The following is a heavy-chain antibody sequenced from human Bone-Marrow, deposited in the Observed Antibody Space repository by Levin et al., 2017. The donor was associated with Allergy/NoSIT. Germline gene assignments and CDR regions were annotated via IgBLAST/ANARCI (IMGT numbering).Heavy chain of an antibody. V-gene: IGHV2-5*02. CDR1: GFSLSTSGVG. Sequence: ESGPTLVKPTQTLTLTCTFSGFSLSTSGVGVGWIRQPPGKALEWLALIYWDDDKRYSPSLKSRLTITKDTSKNQVVLTMTNMDPVDTATYYCAHRRWDIVVVVAALDAFDSWGQGTMVTVSS. D-gene: IGHD2-15*01. CDR3: AHRRWDIVVVVAALDAFDS. CDR2: IYWDDDK. J-gene: IGHJ3*02.